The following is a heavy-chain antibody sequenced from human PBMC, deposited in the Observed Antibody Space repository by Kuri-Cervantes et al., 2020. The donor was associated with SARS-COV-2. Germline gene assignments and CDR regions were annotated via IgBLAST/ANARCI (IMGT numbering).Heavy chain of an antibody. J-gene: IGHJ3*02. D-gene: IGHD6-13*01. Sequence: ASVKVSCKASGYTFTSYYIHWVRQAPGQGLEWMGIINPSGGSTNYAQKFQGRVTMTRDTSTSRVYLELSSLRSGDTAVYYCARELLAAAGSHAFDIWGQGTMVTVSS. V-gene: IGHV1-46*01. CDR2: INPSGGST. CDR3: ARELLAAAGSHAFDI. CDR1: GYTFTSYY.